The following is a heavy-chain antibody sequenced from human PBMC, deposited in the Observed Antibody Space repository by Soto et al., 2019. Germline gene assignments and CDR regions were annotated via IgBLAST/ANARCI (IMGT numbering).Heavy chain of an antibody. Sequence: ASVKVSCKVAGYTLTELSMHWVRQALGKGLEWMGGFDPEDGETIYAQKFQGRVTMTEDTSTGTAYMELSSLRSEDTAVYYCATYLLCGGDCLIDYWGQGTLVTVSS. CDR1: GYTLTELS. CDR3: ATYLLCGGDCLIDY. D-gene: IGHD2-21*02. V-gene: IGHV1-24*01. CDR2: FDPEDGET. J-gene: IGHJ4*02.